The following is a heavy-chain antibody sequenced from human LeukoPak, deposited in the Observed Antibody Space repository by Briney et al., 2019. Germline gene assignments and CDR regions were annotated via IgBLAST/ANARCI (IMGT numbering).Heavy chain of an antibody. Sequence: GGSLRLSCAASGFTFSRYWMHWVRQAPGKGLVWVSRVDYDGCDTHYADSVRGRFTISSDNAKNTLYLQMNSLNAKDRAVYYGATLAAAGTNYCGEGALVTVSS. CDR3: ATLAAAGTNY. V-gene: IGHV3-74*01. CDR2: VDYDGCDT. CDR1: GFTFSRYW. D-gene: IGHD6-13*01. J-gene: IGHJ4*02.